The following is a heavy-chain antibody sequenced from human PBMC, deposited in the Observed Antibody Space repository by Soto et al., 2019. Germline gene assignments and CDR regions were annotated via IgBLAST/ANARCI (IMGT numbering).Heavy chain of an antibody. Sequence: QVQLVQSGAEVKKPGSSVKVSCKASGGTFSSYAISWVRQAPGQGLEWMGGIIPIFGTANYAQKFQGRVTITADESTSTAYMELSSLRSEDTAVYYCARSWAFPPPYDSSGYYHHFDYRGQGTLVTVSS. D-gene: IGHD3-22*01. CDR1: GGTFSSYA. CDR3: ARSWAFPPPYDSSGYYHHFDY. V-gene: IGHV1-69*01. CDR2: IIPIFGTA. J-gene: IGHJ4*02.